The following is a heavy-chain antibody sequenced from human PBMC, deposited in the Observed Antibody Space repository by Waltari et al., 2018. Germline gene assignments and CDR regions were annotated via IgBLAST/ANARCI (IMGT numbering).Heavy chain of an antibody. CDR1: GGSITSGSYY. CDR2: IHTSGRT. V-gene: IGHV4-61*02. CDR3: AGRGDLDGSEFDY. D-gene: IGHD3-10*01. J-gene: IGHJ4*02. Sequence: QVQLQESGPGLVKPSQTLSLTCTVSGGSITSGSYYWSWIRQPAGKGLEWIGRIHTSGRTDYNLSLKSRGTISADMSKNQFSLRLSAVTAADTAVYYCAGRGDLDGSEFDYWGQGTLVTVSS.